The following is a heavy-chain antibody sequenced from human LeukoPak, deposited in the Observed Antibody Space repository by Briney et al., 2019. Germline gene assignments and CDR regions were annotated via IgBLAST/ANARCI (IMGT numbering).Heavy chain of an antibody. CDR1: GGSISSGGYH. CDR3: AREEWFDP. J-gene: IGHJ5*02. CDR2: IYQSGST. V-gene: IGHV4-30-2*01. Sequence: SQTLSLTCTVSGGSISSGGYHWSWIRQPPGKGLEWIGYIYQSGSTYYNPSLKSRVTISVDRSKNQFSLKLTSVTAADTAVYYCAREEWFDPWGQGTLVTVSS.